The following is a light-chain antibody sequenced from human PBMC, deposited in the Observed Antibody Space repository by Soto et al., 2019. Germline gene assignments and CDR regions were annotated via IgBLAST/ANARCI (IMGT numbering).Light chain of an antibody. CDR1: QSLLHNNGYNY. J-gene: IGKJ1*01. Sequence: DIVMRQSPLSLPVTPGEPACISCRSNQSLLHNNGYNYLDWYMQKPGQSPQLLIYLGSNRASGVPDRFSGSGSGTEFTLAISGLQPDDFATYFCHQYATYSFGQGTKVDIK. V-gene: IGKV2-28*01. CDR3: HQYATYS. CDR2: LGS.